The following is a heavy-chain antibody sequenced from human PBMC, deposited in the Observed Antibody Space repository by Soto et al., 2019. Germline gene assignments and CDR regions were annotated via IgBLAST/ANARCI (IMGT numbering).Heavy chain of an antibody. CDR1: GGTFSRHA. D-gene: IGHD3-3*01. Sequence: QVQLVQSGAEVRKPGSSVKVSCKASGGTFSRHAISWVRQAPGQGLEWMGGIIPIFGTANYAQKFQGRVTITADESTSTAYMELSSLRSEDTAVYYCARGLIRYYDFWSGYFYWGQGTLVTVSS. CDR3: ARGLIRYYDFWSGYFY. CDR2: IIPIFGTA. J-gene: IGHJ4*02. V-gene: IGHV1-69*01.